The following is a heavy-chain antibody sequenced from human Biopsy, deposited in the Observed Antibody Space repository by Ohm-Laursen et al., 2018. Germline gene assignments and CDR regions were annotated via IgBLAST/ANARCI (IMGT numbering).Heavy chain of an antibody. CDR2: INHSGST. D-gene: IGHD3-10*01. Sequence: SDTLSLTCAVYGGSFSGYYWSWIRQTPGKGLEWIGEINHSGSTNYKPSLDSRVAISADTSKNQFPLNLYSVTAADTAVYFCARGLPRIAPMVRGRRTWFDPWGQGTLVTVSS. V-gene: IGHV4-34*01. CDR1: GGSFSGYY. CDR3: ARGLPRIAPMVRGRRTWFDP. J-gene: IGHJ5*02.